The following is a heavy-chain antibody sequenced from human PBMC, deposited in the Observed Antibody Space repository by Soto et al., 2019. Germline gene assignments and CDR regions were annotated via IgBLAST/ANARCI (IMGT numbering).Heavy chain of an antibody. J-gene: IGHJ4*02. CDR1: GFTFSSYA. Sequence: SLRLSCAASGFTFSSYAMHWVRQAPGKGLEWVAVISYDGSNKYYADSVKGRFTISRDNSKNTLYLQMNSLRAEDTAVYYCARHVMTYFDYWGQGTLVTVSS. D-gene: IGHD2-8*01. V-gene: IGHV3-30-3*01. CDR2: ISYDGSNK. CDR3: ARHVMTYFDY.